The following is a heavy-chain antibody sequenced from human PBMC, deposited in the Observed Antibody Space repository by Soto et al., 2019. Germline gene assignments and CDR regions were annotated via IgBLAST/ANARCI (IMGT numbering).Heavy chain of an antibody. CDR2: IKSKTDGGTT. CDR3: TTGSGGYFDY. D-gene: IGHD1-26*01. Sequence: LEWVGRIKSKTDGGTTDYAAPVKGRFTISRDDSKNTLYLQMNSLKTEDTAVYYCTTGSGGYFDYWGQGTLVTVSS. J-gene: IGHJ4*02. V-gene: IGHV3-15*01.